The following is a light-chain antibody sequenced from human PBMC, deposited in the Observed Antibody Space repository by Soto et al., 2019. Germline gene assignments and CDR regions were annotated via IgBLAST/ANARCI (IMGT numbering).Light chain of an antibody. CDR1: QSISGY. Sequence: DIQMTQSPSSLSASVGDRVTITCRASQSISGYLNWYQQKPGKAPKLLIYTASSLQSGVPSRFSGSGSGTDFTLTISSLQPEDFATYYCQQSYSMTTFGGGTKVEIK. V-gene: IGKV1-39*01. CDR3: QQSYSMTT. J-gene: IGKJ4*01. CDR2: TAS.